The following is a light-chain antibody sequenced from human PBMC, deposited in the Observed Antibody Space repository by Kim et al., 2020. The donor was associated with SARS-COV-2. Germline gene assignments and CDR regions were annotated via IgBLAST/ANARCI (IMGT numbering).Light chain of an antibody. J-gene: IGKJ1*01. CDR1: QGISNN. Sequence: ASVGDRDTITGRASQGISNNVVLDQQRHEKAPTRLISAASRWQSGVPSRFSGSGSGAESTLTISSLQPEAFATYYCLQHNSYPWTFGRGTKVDIK. CDR3: LQHNSYPWT. V-gene: IGKV1-17*01. CDR2: AAS.